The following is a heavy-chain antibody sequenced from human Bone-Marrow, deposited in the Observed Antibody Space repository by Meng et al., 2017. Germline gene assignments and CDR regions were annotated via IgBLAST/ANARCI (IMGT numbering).Heavy chain of an antibody. Sequence: QLCLQHSRAGRFKTAYPRSLPCAVYGRSFSCYYWSWFRQPPGKGLEWIGEINHSGSTNYNPSLKSRVTISVDTSKNQFSLKLSSVSAADTAVYYCARGSWLQLWLQDYWGQGTLVTVSS. D-gene: IGHD5-18*01. CDR2: INHSGST. V-gene: IGHV4-34*01. J-gene: IGHJ4*02. CDR1: GRSFSCYY. CDR3: ARGSWLQLWLQDY.